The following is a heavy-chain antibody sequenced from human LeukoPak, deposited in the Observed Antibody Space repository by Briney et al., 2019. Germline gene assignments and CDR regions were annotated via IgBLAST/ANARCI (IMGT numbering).Heavy chain of an antibody. V-gene: IGHV5-51*01. J-gene: IGHJ4*02. CDR3: ARSIAVATLVFDY. CDR2: IYPGDSDT. CDR1: GYSFTSYW. D-gene: IGHD6-19*01. Sequence: GESLKISCKGSGYSFTSYWIGWVRQMPGKGLEWMGIIYPGDSDTRYSPSFQGQVTISADKSISTAYLQWSSLKASETAMYYCARSIAVATLVFDYWGEGTLVTVSS.